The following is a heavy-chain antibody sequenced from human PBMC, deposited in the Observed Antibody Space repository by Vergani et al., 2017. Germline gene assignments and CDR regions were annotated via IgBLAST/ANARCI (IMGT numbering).Heavy chain of an antibody. J-gene: IGHJ4*02. CDR2: ISAYNGNT. CDR1: GYTFTSYG. D-gene: IGHD3-22*01. Sequence: QVQLVQSGAEVKKPGASVKVSCKASGYTFTSYGISWVRQAPGQGLEWMGWISAYNGNTNYAQKLQGRVTMTTDTSTSTAYMELRSLRSDDTAVYYCARDLYYYDSSGYVGQGYWGQGTLVTVSS. V-gene: IGHV1-18*01. CDR3: ARDLYYYDSSGYVGQGY.